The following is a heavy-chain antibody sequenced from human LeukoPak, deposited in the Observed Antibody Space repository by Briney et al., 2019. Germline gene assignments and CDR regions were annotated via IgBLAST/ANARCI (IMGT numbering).Heavy chain of an antibody. J-gene: IGHJ4*01. V-gene: IGHV1-69*13. CDR2: IIPIFGTA. CDR1: GGTFSSYA. Sequence: SVKVSCKASGGTFSSYAISWVRQAPGQGLEWMGGIIPIFGTANYAQKFQGRVTITADESTSTAYMELRSLRSDDTAVYYCARVGGVVYYGSGTYYSHFDYWGQGTLVTVSS. CDR3: ARVGGVVYYGSGTYYSHFDY. D-gene: IGHD3-10*01.